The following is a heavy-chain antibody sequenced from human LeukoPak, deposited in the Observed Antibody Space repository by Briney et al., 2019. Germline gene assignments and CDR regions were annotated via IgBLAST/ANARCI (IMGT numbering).Heavy chain of an antibody. CDR1: GYSFTSYW. Sequence: GESLKISCTGSGYSFTSYWIGWVRQMPGKGLEWMGIIYPGDSDTRYSPSFQGQVTISADKSISTAYLQWSSLKASDTAMYYCARQDLLSITVFSSVYFQHWGQGTLVTVSS. D-gene: IGHD3-9*01. J-gene: IGHJ1*01. V-gene: IGHV5-51*01. CDR3: ARQDLLSITVFSSVYFQH. CDR2: IYPGDSDT.